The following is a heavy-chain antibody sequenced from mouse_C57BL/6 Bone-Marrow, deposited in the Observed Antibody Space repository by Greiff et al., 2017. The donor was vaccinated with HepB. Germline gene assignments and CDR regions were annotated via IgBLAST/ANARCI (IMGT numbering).Heavy chain of an antibody. D-gene: IGHD2-4*01. CDR2: IDPENGDT. CDR3: TRYDSRFAY. Sequence: EVQLQQSGAELVRPGASVKLSCTASGFNIKDDYMHWVKQRPEQGLEWIGWIDPENGDTEYASKFQGKATITADTSSNTAYLQLSSLTSEDTAVYYCTRYDSRFAYWGQGTLVTVSA. J-gene: IGHJ3*01. V-gene: IGHV14-4*01. CDR1: GFNIKDDY.